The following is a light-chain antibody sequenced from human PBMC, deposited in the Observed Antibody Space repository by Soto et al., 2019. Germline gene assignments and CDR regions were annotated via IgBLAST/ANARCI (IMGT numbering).Light chain of an antibody. CDR3: QQYNSYSQT. Sequence: DIQMTQSPSTLSASVGDRVTITCRASQSISSWLAWYQQKPGKAPKLLIYKASSLESGVPSRFSGSGSGTEFTLNISSLQPDDFATYYCQQYNSYSQTFGHGPKVEIK. J-gene: IGKJ1*01. CDR1: QSISSW. CDR2: KAS. V-gene: IGKV1-5*03.